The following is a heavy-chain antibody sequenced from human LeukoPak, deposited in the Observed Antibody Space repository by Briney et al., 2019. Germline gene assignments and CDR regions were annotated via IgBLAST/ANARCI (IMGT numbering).Heavy chain of an antibody. CDR3: ARWVVTAIWGAFDI. CDR1: GFTFSDYY. CDR2: ISSSSSYT. Sequence: SPGGSLRLSCAASGFTFSDYYMSWIRQAPGKGLEWVSYISSSSSYTNYADSVKGRFTISRDNAKNSLYLQMNSLRAEDTAVYYCARWVVTAIWGAFDIWGQGTMVTVSS. V-gene: IGHV3-11*06. J-gene: IGHJ3*02. D-gene: IGHD2-21*02.